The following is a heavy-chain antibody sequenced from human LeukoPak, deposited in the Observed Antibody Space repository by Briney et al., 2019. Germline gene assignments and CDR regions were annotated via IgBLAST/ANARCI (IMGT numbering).Heavy chain of an antibody. CDR1: GFTFSMYS. J-gene: IGHJ4*02. V-gene: IGHV3-48*02. CDR3: ARDLSGSYPFDY. CDR2: ISGYSSTI. Sequence: AGGSLRLSCSASGFTFSMYSMNWVRQAPGKGLEWVSYISGYSSTIHYEDSVKGRFTISRDNAKNSLYLQMNSLRDEDTAVYYCARDLSGSYPFDYWGQGTLVTVSS. D-gene: IGHD1-26*01.